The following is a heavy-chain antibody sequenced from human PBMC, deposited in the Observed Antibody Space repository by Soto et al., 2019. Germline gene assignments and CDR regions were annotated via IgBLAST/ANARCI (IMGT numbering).Heavy chain of an antibody. D-gene: IGHD2-15*01. Sequence: ASVKVSCKASGGTFSSYTISWVRQAPGQGLEWMGWINPNSGGTNYAQKFQGWVTMTRDTSISTAYMELSRLRSDDTAVYYCARGPPPNRYCSGGSCYSSAFDIWGQGTMVTVSS. CDR1: GGTFSSYT. J-gene: IGHJ3*02. CDR2: INPNSGGT. CDR3: ARGPPPNRYCSGGSCYSSAFDI. V-gene: IGHV1-2*04.